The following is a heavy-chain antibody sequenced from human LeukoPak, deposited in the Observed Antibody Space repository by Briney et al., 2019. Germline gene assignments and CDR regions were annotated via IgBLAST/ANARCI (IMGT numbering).Heavy chain of an antibody. CDR1: GFTFSSYS. J-gene: IGHJ3*02. CDR2: ISSSTSYI. V-gene: IGHV3-21*01. CDR3: ARAGDNYRRNAFDI. D-gene: IGHD4/OR15-4a*01. Sequence: PGGSPRLSCAASGFTFSSYSMHWVRQAPGKGLEWVSSISSSTSYIYYADSMRGRFTISRDNAKNSLYLQMNSLRAEDTAVYYCARAGDNYRRNAFDIWGQGTVVTVSS.